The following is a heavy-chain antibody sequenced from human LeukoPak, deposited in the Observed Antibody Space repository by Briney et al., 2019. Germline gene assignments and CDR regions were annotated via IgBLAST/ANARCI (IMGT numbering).Heavy chain of an antibody. J-gene: IGHJ4*02. CDR1: GFTFSSYT. CDR2: ISSSSSYI. Sequence: SGGSLELSCAASGFTFSSYTVNWVCQAPGKGLEWVSAISSSSSYIYYADSVKGRFTISRDNATNSLYLQMNSLRAEDTAVYYCARDYYKNFDYWGQGTLVTVSS. V-gene: IGHV3-21*01. D-gene: IGHD3-10*01. CDR3: ARDYYKNFDY.